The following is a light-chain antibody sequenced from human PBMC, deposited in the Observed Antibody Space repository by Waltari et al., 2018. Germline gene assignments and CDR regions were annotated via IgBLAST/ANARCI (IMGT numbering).Light chain of an antibody. CDR3: QQYNSYPRT. V-gene: IGKV1-12*01. Sequence: DIQMTQSPSSLSASVGDRVTITCQASQGISNWLAWYQQKPGKAPNLLIYAASSLQSGVPSRFSASGSGTEFTLTISSLHPEDFATYYCQQYNSYPRTFGQGTKVEIK. J-gene: IGKJ1*01. CDR2: AAS. CDR1: QGISNW.